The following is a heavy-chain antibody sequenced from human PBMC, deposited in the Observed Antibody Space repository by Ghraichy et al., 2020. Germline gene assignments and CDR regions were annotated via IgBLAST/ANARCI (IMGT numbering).Heavy chain of an antibody. CDR1: GYTFNNYG. V-gene: IGHV1-18*01. J-gene: IGHJ5*02. Sequence: ASVKVSCKASGYTFNNYGISWVRQAPGQGLEWMGWISGYSGNTNYAQKFQGRVIMTTDTSTSTAYMELRSLRSDDTAVYYCARDAVPAAHYTWFDPWGQGTLVTVSS. CDR3: ARDAVPAAHYTWFDP. D-gene: IGHD2-2*01. CDR2: ISGYSGNT.